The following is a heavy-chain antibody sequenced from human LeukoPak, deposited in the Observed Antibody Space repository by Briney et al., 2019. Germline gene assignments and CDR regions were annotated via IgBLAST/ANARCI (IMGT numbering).Heavy chain of an antibody. CDR2: ISSDGSNK. CDR1: GFTLSTYG. CDR3: ARDSSGSHYYFDY. J-gene: IGHJ4*02. Sequence: PGRSLRLSCAASGFTLSTYGMHWVRQAPGKGLEWVAVISSDGSNKFYADSVKGRFTISRDDSKNTLYLQMNSLRAEDTAVYYCARDSSGSHYYFDYWGQGTLVTVSS. D-gene: IGHD6-13*01. V-gene: IGHV3-30*03.